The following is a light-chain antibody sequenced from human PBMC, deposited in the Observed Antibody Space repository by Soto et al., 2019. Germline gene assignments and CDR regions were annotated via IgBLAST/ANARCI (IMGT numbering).Light chain of an antibody. V-gene: IGKV1-6*02. J-gene: IGKJ4*01. CDR1: QGIGND. CDR3: LQEHNYPLT. Sequence: AIQMAQSPSSLSASVGDRVTITCRASQGIGNDVGWFQQKPGKAPKLLLYAAATLQSGVPSRFSGRISGTDFTLTISSRQPEDFATYYCLQEHNYPLTGGGGTKVEIK. CDR2: AAA.